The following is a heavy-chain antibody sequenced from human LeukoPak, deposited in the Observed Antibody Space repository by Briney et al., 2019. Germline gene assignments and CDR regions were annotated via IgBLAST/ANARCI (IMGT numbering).Heavy chain of an antibody. CDR3: AKPGETSNYYFDS. J-gene: IGHJ4*02. V-gene: IGHV3-23*01. CDR1: GFTFSTYD. Sequence: GGSLRLSCAASGFTFSTYDMSWVRQAPGKGLEWVSTISNSGRSTYYADSVKGRFTISRGNSKNTLYLQMNSLRAEDTALYYCAKPGETSNYYFDSWGQGTLVTVSS. CDR2: ISNSGRST. D-gene: IGHD1-1*01.